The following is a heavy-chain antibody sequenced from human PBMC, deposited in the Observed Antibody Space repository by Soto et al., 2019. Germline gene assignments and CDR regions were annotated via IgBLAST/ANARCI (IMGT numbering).Heavy chain of an antibody. J-gene: IGHJ2*01. D-gene: IGHD3-22*01. V-gene: IGHV3-43*01. CDR3: AKGRRWDYDSSGYGWYFDL. Sequence: XGSLRLSCAASGFTFDDYTMHWVRQAPGKGLEWVSLISWDGGSTYYADSVKGRFTISRDNSKNSLYLQMNSLRTEDTALYYCAKGRRWDYDSSGYGWYFDLWGRGTLVTVSS. CDR1: GFTFDDYT. CDR2: ISWDGGST.